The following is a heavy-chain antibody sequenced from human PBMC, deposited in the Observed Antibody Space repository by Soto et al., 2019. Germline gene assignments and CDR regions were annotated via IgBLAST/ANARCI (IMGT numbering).Heavy chain of an antibody. D-gene: IGHD2-21*02. CDR1: GFTFSSYG. J-gene: IGHJ6*02. CDR3: AKDFVVLKPSTVYHFYGVDV. CDR2: IWYDGSTK. V-gene: IGHV3-30*02. Sequence: GGSLRLSCAASGFTFSSYGMHWVRQAPGKGLEWVAVIWYDGSTKYYASSVKGRFTISRDNSKSTLDLQMNSLRSEDTAVYSCAKDFVVLKPSTVYHFYGVDVWGQGTTVTVSS.